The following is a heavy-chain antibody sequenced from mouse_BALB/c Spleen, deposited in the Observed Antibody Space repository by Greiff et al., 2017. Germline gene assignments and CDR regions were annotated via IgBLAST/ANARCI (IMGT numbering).Heavy chain of an antibody. J-gene: IGHJ1*01. Sequence: VQLKESGAELVKPGASVKLSCTASGFNIKDTYMHWVKQRPEQGLEWIGRIDPANGNTKYDPKFQGKATITADTSSNTDYLQLSSLTSEDTAVYYVSTSGTTYWYFDVWGEGTTVTVSS. CDR1: GFNIKDTY. CDR2: IDPANGNT. CDR3: STSGTTYWYFDV. D-gene: IGHD6-2*01. V-gene: IGHV14-3*02.